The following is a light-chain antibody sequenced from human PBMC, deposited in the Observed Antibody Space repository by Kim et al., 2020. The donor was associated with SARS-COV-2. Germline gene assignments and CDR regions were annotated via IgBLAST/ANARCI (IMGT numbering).Light chain of an antibody. V-gene: IGLV2-14*03. Sequence: QSLTISCTGTSSDVGDYNCVSWYQQHPGKAPKLMIYDVNNRPSGVSNRFSGSKSGNTASLTISGLQTEDEADYYCASYTRTSTLYVFGAGTKVTVL. CDR2: DVN. J-gene: IGLJ1*01. CDR3: ASYTRTSTLYV. CDR1: SSDVGDYNC.